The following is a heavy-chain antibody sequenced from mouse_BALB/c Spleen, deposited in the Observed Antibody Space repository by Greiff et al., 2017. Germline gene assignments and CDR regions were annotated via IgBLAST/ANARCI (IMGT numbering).Heavy chain of an antibody. D-gene: IGHD2-4*01. CDR2: IAPGSGST. V-gene: IGHV1S41*01. CDR3: ARLSTMITKGYARDY. J-gene: IGHJ4*01. Sequence: DLVKPGASVKLSCKASGYTFTSYWINWIKQRPGQGLEWIGRIAPGSGSTYYNEMFKGKATLTVDTSSSTAYIQLSSLSSEDSAVYFCARLSTMITKGYARDYWGQGTSVTVSS. CDR1: GYTFTSYW.